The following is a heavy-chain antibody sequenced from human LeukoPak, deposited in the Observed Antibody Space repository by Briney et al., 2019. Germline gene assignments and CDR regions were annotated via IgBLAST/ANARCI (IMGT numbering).Heavy chain of an antibody. CDR2: IYHSGST. J-gene: IGHJ4*02. CDR3: ARTYSSGCPYFDY. CDR1: GGSISSSNW. V-gene: IGHV4-4*02. Sequence: PSETLSLTCAVSGGSISSSNWWSWVRQPPGKGLEWIGEIYHSGSTNYNPSLKSRVTISVDKSKNQFSLKLSSVTAADTAVYYCARTYSSGCPYFDYWGQGTLVTVST. D-gene: IGHD6-19*01.